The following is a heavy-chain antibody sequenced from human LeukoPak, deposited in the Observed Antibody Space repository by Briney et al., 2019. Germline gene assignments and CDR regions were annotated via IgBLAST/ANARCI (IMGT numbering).Heavy chain of an antibody. J-gene: IGHJ4*02. CDR2: IIPIFATA. Sequence: SVKVSCKASGGTFISYAISWVRQAPGQGLEWMGGIIPIFATANYAQKFQGRVTITADESTSTAYMELSSLRSEDTAVYYCARGPITTRSHFDYWGQGTLVTVSS. CDR3: ARGPITTRSHFDY. D-gene: IGHD3-22*01. V-gene: IGHV1-69*01. CDR1: GGTFISYA.